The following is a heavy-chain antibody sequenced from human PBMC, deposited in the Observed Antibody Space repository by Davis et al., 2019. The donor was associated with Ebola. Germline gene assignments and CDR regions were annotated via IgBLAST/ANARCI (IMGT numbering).Heavy chain of an antibody. Sequence: GALRLSCAASGFTFSTYPIHWVRQAPGKGLEWVAVISSDGNNKHYADSVKGRFTISRDNSKSTLYLQMNSLRADDTAVYFCAKMEGRGYFDYWGQGTLVTVSS. J-gene: IGHJ4*02. CDR2: ISSDGNNK. CDR1: GFTFSTYP. V-gene: IGHV3-30-3*02. D-gene: IGHD3-3*01. CDR3: AKMEGRGYFDY.